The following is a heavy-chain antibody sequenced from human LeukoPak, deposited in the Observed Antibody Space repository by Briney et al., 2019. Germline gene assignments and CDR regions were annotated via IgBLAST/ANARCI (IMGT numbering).Heavy chain of an antibody. CDR1: GFTFDDYA. D-gene: IGHD4-23*01. CDR3: AKSNSVDYYYYMDV. V-gene: IGHV3-9*01. Sequence: SLRLSCAASGFTFDDYAMHWVRHAPGRGLEWVSGISWNSGSIGYADSVKGRFTISRDNAKNSLYLQMNSLRAEDTALYYCAKSNSVDYYYYMDVWGKGTTVTVSS. J-gene: IGHJ6*03. CDR2: ISWNSGSI.